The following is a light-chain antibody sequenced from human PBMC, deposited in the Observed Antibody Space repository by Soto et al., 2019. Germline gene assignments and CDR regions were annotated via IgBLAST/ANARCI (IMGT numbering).Light chain of an antibody. Sequence: QTVVTQEPSLTVSPGETVSRTCASNTGEVTTGYYPSWFQQKPGQSPRSLIYSTDNKHSWTPARFSGSLLGGKAALTLSSVQPEDEAEYFCLLYSGGTWSFGGGTKVTVL. J-gene: IGLJ2*01. CDR3: LLYSGGTWS. CDR1: TGEVTTGYY. CDR2: STD. V-gene: IGLV7-43*01.